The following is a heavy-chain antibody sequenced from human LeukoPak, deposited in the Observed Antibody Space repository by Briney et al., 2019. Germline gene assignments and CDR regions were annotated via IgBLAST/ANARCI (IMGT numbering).Heavy chain of an antibody. CDR2: ISGSGGSR. V-gene: IGHV3-23*01. Sequence: GGSLRLSCAASGFTFSSYAMSWVRQAPGKGLEWVSAISGSGGSRYYADSVKGRFTISRDNSKNTLYLQMNSLRAEDTAVYYCARNPGYCSGGSCYSHFDYWGQGTLVTVSS. CDR1: GFTFSSYA. CDR3: ARNPGYCSGGSCYSHFDY. J-gene: IGHJ4*02. D-gene: IGHD2-15*01.